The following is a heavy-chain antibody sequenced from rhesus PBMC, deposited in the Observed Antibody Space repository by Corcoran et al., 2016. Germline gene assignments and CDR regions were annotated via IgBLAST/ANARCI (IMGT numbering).Heavy chain of an antibody. D-gene: IGHD4-29*01. CDR1: GFTFGRYA. CDR2: NIPLVGIT. CDR3: ARPLMRVYGSSYGEGSLDV. V-gene: IGHV1-198*02. J-gene: IGHJ5-2*02. Sequence: QVQLVQSGAEVKKPGASVKVSCTASGFTFGRYAPIWVGQAPGQGIEWMGVNIPLVGITNYAEKFQGRVTITADTSTSTAYMELSSLRSEDTAVYYCARPLMRVYGSSYGEGSLDVWGRGVLVTVSS.